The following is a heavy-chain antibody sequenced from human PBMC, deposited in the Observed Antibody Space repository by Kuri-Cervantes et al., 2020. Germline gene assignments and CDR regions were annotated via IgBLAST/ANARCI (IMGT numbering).Heavy chain of an antibody. D-gene: IGHD5-24*01. CDR2: IYSGGST. V-gene: IGHV3-53*01. Sequence: GESLKISCAASGFTVSSNYMSWVRQAPGKGLEWVSVIYSGGSTYYADSVKGRFTISRDNSKNTLYLQMNSLRAEDTAVYYCARGGGSRDGYNLKGYWGQGTLVTVSS. J-gene: IGHJ4*02. CDR1: GFTVSSNY. CDR3: ARGGGSRDGYNLKGY.